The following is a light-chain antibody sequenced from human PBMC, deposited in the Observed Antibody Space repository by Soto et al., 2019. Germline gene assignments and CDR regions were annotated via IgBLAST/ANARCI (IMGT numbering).Light chain of an antibody. CDR2: DAS. V-gene: IGKV1-5*01. CDR3: QQYTSYPWT. CDR1: HSISFW. J-gene: IGKJ1*01. Sequence: DIQMTQSPSTLSASVGDRVSITCRASHSISFWWAWYQQKPGTAPKLLIHDASRLESGVPSRFSGSGSGTEFTLTISSLHPDDFATYCCQQYTSYPWTFGPGTKVDIK.